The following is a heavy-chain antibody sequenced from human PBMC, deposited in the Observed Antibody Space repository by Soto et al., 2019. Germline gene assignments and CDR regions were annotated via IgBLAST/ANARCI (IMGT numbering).Heavy chain of an antibody. Sequence: QVQLVESGGGVVQPGRSLRLSCAASGFTFSSYAMHWVRQAPGKGLEWVAVISYDGSNKYYADSVKGRFTISRDNSKNTLYLQMNSLRAEDTAVCYCARDQKAAMVLDYWGQGTLVTVSS. CDR1: GFTFSSYA. CDR3: ARDQKAAMVLDY. V-gene: IGHV3-30-3*01. CDR2: ISYDGSNK. D-gene: IGHD5-18*01. J-gene: IGHJ4*02.